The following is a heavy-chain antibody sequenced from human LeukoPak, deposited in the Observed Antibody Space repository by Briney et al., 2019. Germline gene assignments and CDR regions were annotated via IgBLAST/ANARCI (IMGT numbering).Heavy chain of an antibody. V-gene: IGHV3-21*01. CDR3: ARVAYTSSSFPYYYYYDMDV. Sequence: GGSLRLSCAASGFTFSSYSMNWVRQAPGKGLEWVSSKGSSSSYIYYADSVKGRFTISRDNAKNSLYLQMNSLRAEDTAVYYCARVAYTSSSFPYYYYYDMDVWGQGTTVTVSS. CDR1: GFTFSSYS. J-gene: IGHJ6*02. CDR2: KGSSSSYI. D-gene: IGHD6-6*01.